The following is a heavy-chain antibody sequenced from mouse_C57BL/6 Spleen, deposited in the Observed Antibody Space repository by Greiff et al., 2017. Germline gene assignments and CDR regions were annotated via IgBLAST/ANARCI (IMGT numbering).Heavy chain of an antibody. V-gene: IGHV1-22*01. Sequence: VQLQQSGPELVKPGASVKMSCKASGYTFTDYNMHWVKQSHGKSLEWIGYFDPNNGGTSYNQKFKGKATLTVNKSSSTAYMELRSLTSEDSAVYYWARSRYYGSSYWYFDVWGTGTTVTVSS. CDR3: ARSRYYGSSYWYFDV. CDR2: FDPNNGGT. D-gene: IGHD1-1*01. CDR1: GYTFTDYN. J-gene: IGHJ1*03.